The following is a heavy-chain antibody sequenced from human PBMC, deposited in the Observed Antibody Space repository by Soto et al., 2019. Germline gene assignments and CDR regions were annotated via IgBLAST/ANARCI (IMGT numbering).Heavy chain of an antibody. CDR2: IIPIFGTA. D-gene: IGHD6-6*01. CDR1: GATFSSYA. V-gene: IGHV1-69*13. CDR3: LAARYYYGMDV. J-gene: IGHJ6*02. Sequence: SVKVSCKASGATFSSYAISWVRQGPGQGLEWMGGIIPIFGTANYAQKFQGRVTITADESTSTAYMELSSLRSEDTAVYYCLAARYYYGMDVWGQGTTVTVSS.